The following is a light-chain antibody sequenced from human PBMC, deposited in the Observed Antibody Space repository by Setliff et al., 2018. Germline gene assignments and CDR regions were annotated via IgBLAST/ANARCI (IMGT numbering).Light chain of an antibody. CDR1: FGAYGSAY. CDR2: DVN. CDR3: ASKTGPGTYV. V-gene: IGLV2-14*03. J-gene: IGLJ1*01. Sequence: QSALTQPASVSGSPEQSITISCTGEFGAYGSAYVSWYQQHPDKAPKLIIYDVNNRPSGISHRFSGSNSANTASLTISGLQAEDEAEYFCASKTGPGTYVFGTGTKDTVL.